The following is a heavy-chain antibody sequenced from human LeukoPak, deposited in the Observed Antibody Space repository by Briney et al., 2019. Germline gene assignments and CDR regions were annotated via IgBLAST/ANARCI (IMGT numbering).Heavy chain of an antibody. Sequence: GGSLRLSCAASGFNFSSYGMHWVRQAPGKGLEWVAVIWFAGSSNYYADSVKGRFTISRDNSKNTLYLQMNSLRAEDTAVYYCAKVQFAITAGTDAFDAWGQGTMVTVSS. CDR1: GFNFSSYG. CDR3: AKVQFAITAGTDAFDA. CDR2: IWFAGSSN. J-gene: IGHJ3*01. V-gene: IGHV3-33*06. D-gene: IGHD6-6*01.